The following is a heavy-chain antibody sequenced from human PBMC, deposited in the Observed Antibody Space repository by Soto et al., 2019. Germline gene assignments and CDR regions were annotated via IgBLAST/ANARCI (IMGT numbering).Heavy chain of an antibody. J-gene: IGHJ6*02. D-gene: IGHD6-19*01. CDR1: GGSFSGYL. Sequence: PSETLSLTCAVYGGSFSGYLWSWIRQPPIKGLDWIGEINYNPSLKSRVTLSVDTSKNQFSLKLNSVTSADTAVYYCARVGEQWLGGDYYYNGMDVWGQGTTVTVSS. V-gene: IGHV4-34*01. CDR3: ARVGEQWLGGDYYYNGMDV. CDR2: IN.